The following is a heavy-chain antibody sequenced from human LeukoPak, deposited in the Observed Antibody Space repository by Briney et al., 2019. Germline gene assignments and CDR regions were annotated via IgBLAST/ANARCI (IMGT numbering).Heavy chain of an antibody. V-gene: IGHV3-30*04. Sequence: GGSLRLSCAGSGFTFSSYAMHWVRQAPGKGLEWVAVISHDGSKKYNADSVEGRFTISRDNSRNTLSLQMHSLRAEDTAVYYCAREPGLGYDSSGFYFDYWGQGTLVTVSS. CDR1: GFTFSSYA. CDR2: ISHDGSKK. CDR3: AREPGLGYDSSGFYFDY. D-gene: IGHD3-22*01. J-gene: IGHJ4*02.